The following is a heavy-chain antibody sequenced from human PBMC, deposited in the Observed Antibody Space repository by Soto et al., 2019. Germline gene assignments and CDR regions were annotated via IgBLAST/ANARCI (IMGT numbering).Heavy chain of an antibody. CDR1: GFTFSTYA. CDR2: IGGRGYST. V-gene: IGHV3-23*01. CDR3: AKDGGLLKNEDLISFFDY. Sequence: PGGSLRLSCAASGFTFSTYAMSLGLQAPGKGLEWVSGIGGRGYSTYYAGSVKGRFTISRDNSKNTVYLQMNSLRAEDTARYYCAKDGGLLKNEDLISFFDYWGQGILVTVSS. J-gene: IGHJ4*02. D-gene: IGHD3-16*01.